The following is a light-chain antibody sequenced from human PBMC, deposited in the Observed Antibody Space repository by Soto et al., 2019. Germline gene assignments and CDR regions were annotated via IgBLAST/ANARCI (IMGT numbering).Light chain of an antibody. CDR3: QAWDSSTVTVV. Sequence: SYELTQPPSVSVSPGQTASITCSGDKLGYKYASWYQQKPGQSPVLVIYQDSKRPSGILERFSGSNSGNTATLTISGTQATDEGDYYCQAWDSSTVTVVFGGGTKLTVL. J-gene: IGLJ2*01. CDR2: QDS. V-gene: IGLV3-1*01. CDR1: KLGYKY.